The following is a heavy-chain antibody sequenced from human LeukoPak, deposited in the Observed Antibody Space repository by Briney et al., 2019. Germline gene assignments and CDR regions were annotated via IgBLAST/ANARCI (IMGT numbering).Heavy chain of an antibody. CDR3: AKGGLVHRFDP. J-gene: IGHJ5*02. CDR2: ISGSGDNT. CDR1: GFTFSSYA. Sequence: GGSLRLSCAASGFTFSSYAMSWVRQAPGKGLEWVSGISGSGDNTCYADSVKGRFTTSRDNSKNTLYLQMNSLRADDTAVYYCAKGGLVHRFDPWGQGTLVTVSS. V-gene: IGHV3-23*01.